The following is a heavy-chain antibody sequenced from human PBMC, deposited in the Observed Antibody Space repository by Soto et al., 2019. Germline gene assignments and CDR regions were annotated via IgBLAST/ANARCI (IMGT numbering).Heavy chain of an antibody. D-gene: IGHD2-2*03. V-gene: IGHV4-59*11. J-gene: IGHJ5*02. CDR2: IYYSGST. CDR3: ASGWMAAFDT. CDR1: GDSIKTHY. Sequence: SETLSLTCNVTGDSIKTHYWSWIRQPPGKGLEWIGYIYYSGSTLYNPSLKRRVTISVDTAKNQFPLRLNSLTAADTAVYYCASGWMAAFDTWGQGTLVTVSS.